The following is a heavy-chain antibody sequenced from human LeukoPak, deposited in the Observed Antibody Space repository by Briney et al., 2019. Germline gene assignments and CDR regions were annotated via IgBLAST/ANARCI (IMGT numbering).Heavy chain of an antibody. D-gene: IGHD5-24*01. Sequence: ASVKVSCKASGYTFTGYYMHWVRQAPGQGLEWMGWINPNSGGTNYAQKFQGRVTMTRDTSISTAYMELSRLRSDDTAVYYYARDPWHYWYFDLWGRGTLVTVSS. J-gene: IGHJ2*01. CDR1: GYTFTGYY. V-gene: IGHV1-2*02. CDR3: ARDPWHYWYFDL. CDR2: INPNSGGT.